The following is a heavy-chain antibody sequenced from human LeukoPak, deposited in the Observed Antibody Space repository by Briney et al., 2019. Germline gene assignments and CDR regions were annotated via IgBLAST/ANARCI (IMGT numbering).Heavy chain of an antibody. CDR1: GFTFNSYW. D-gene: IGHD3-22*01. J-gene: IGHJ4*02. V-gene: IGHV3-74*01. CDR3: EAYYYDSSSYLPGFGY. CDR2: INSDGSST. Sequence: PGGSLRLSCAASGFTFNSYWMHWVRQAPGKGLVWVSRINSDGSSTSYADSVKGRFTISRDNAKNTLYLQMSSLRAEDTALYYCEAYYYDSSSYLPGFGYWGQGTLVTVSS.